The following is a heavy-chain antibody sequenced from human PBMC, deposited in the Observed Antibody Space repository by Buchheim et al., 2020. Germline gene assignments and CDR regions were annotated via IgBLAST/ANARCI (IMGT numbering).Heavy chain of an antibody. Sequence: QVQLVQSGAEVKKPGSSVKVSCKASGGTFSSYAISWVRQAPGQGREGMGRIIPILGIANYAQKFQGRVTINADKSTSTAYMELSSLRSEDTAVYYCAREGDTAMVTSYYYYYGMDVWGQGTT. D-gene: IGHD5-18*01. CDR3: AREGDTAMVTSYYYYYGMDV. CDR2: IIPILGIA. CDR1: GGTFSSYA. V-gene: IGHV1-69*04. J-gene: IGHJ6*01.